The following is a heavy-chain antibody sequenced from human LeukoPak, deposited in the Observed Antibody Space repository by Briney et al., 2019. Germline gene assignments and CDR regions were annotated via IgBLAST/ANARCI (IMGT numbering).Heavy chain of an antibody. CDR2: ISSSSSTI. CDR3: ARGVRGDCSSTTCYTLYYYYYMDV. D-gene: IGHD2-2*02. Sequence: AGGSLRLSCAASEFTFSSYSMNWVRQAPGKGLEWVSYISSSSSTIYYADSVKGRFTISRDNAKNSLYLQMNSLRAEDTAVYYCARGVRGDCSSTTCYTLYYYYYMDVWGKGTTVTVSS. J-gene: IGHJ6*03. CDR1: EFTFSSYS. V-gene: IGHV3-48*04.